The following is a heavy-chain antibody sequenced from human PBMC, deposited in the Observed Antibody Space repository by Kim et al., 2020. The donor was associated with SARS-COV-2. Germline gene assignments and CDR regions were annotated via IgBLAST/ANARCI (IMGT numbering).Heavy chain of an antibody. Sequence: GGSLRLSCAASGFTFSSYGMHWVRQAPGKGLEWVAVISYDGSNKYYADSVKGRFTISRDNSKNTLYLQMNSLRAEDTAVYYCAKGLYSSSWYFDYWGQGTLVTGSS. CDR2: ISYDGSNK. V-gene: IGHV3-30*18. J-gene: IGHJ4*02. CDR1: GFTFSSYG. CDR3: AKGLYSSSWYFDY. D-gene: IGHD6-13*01.